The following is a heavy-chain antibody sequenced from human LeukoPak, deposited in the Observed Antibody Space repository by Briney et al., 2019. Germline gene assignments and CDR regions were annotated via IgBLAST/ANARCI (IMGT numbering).Heavy chain of an antibody. CDR3: ARHAKAYGSSCDY. CDR1: GYSFTTYW. D-gene: IGHD6-13*01. J-gene: IGHJ4*02. CDR2: IDPSDSYT. V-gene: IGHV5-10-1*01. Sequence: GESLKISCKGSGYSFTTYWISWVRQMPGKGLEWMGRIDPSDSYTNYSPFFQGHVTISADKSFSTAYLQWTSLKASDTAMYYCARHAKAYGSSCDYWGQGTLVTVSS.